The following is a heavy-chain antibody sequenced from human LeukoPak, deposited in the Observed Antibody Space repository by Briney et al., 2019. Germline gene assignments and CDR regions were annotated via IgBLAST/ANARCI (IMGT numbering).Heavy chain of an antibody. Sequence: PGGSLRLSCAASGFTFSSYGMSWVRQAPGKGLEWVAFIRYDGSNKYYADSVKGRFTISRDNSKNTLYLQMNSLRAEDTAVYYCARGGSYYDNWFDPWGQGTLVTVSS. CDR3: ARGGSYYDNWFDP. D-gene: IGHD1-26*01. V-gene: IGHV3-30*02. CDR1: GFTFSSYG. CDR2: IRYDGSNK. J-gene: IGHJ5*02.